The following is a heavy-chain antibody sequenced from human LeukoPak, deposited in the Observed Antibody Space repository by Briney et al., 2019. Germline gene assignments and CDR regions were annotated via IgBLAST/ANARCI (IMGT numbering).Heavy chain of an antibody. CDR2: ISSVDGSTI. V-gene: IGHV3-11*04. CDR1: GFTFSDYY. Sequence: GGSLRLSCAASGFTFSDYYMNWIRQAPGKGLEWLSYISSVDGSTIYQADSVKGRFTISRDNAKNSLYLQMNSLRAEDTAVYYCARESRGRYYYGSGSYSNDAFDIWGQGTTVTVS. D-gene: IGHD3-10*01. J-gene: IGHJ3*02. CDR3: ARESRGRYYYGSGSYSNDAFDI.